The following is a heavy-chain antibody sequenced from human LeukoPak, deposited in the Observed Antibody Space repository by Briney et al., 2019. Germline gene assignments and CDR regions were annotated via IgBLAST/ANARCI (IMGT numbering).Heavy chain of an antibody. J-gene: IGHJ5*02. D-gene: IGHD3-3*01. Sequence: PGGSLRLSCAASGFTFSDYYMSWIRQAPGKGLEWVSYISSSGSTIYYADSVKGRFTISRDNSKNTLYLQMNSLRAEDTAVYYCAKASGTYDFWNFDPWGQGTLVTVSS. CDR1: GFTFSDYY. V-gene: IGHV3-11*01. CDR3: AKASGTYDFWNFDP. CDR2: ISSSGSTI.